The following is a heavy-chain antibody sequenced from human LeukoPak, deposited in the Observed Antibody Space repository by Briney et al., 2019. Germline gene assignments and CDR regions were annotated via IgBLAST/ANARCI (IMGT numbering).Heavy chain of an antibody. CDR2: INPNSGGT. D-gene: IGHD1-26*01. CDR1: GYTFTCYY. CDR3: ARGSSILSGSYYYGMDV. J-gene: IGHJ6*02. V-gene: IGHV1-2*06. Sequence: ASVKVSCKASGYTFTCYYMHWVRQAPGQGLEWMGRINPNSGGTNYAQKFQGRVTMTRDTSISTAYMELSRLRSDDTAVYYCARGSSILSGSYYYGMDVWGQGTTVTVSS.